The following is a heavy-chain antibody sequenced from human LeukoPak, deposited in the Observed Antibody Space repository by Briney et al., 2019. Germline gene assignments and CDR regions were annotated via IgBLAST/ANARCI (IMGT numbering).Heavy chain of an antibody. J-gene: IGHJ1*01. CDR2: IYYSESA. CDR1: GGSISSGGYY. CDR3: ARGVSYYDSSGYYNEYFQH. Sequence: SETLSLTCTVSGGSISSGGYYWSWIRQHPGKGLEWIGYIYYSESAYYNPSLKSRVSISVDTSKNQFSLKLSSVTAADTAVYYCARGVSYYDSSGYYNEYFQHWGQGTLVTVSS. V-gene: IGHV4-31*03. D-gene: IGHD3-22*01.